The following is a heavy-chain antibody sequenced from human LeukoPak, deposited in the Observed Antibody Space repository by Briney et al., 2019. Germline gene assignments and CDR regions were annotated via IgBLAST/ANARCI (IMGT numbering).Heavy chain of an antibody. CDR3: ARGPYTDY. Sequence: GGSLRLSCAASGFTFSSYSMNWVRQAPGKGLEWVSSISSSSSYIYYGDSVKGRFTISRDNAKNSLSLQMNSLRAEDTAVYYCARGPYTDYWGQGTLVTVSS. D-gene: IGHD4-11*01. CDR1: GFTFSSYS. J-gene: IGHJ4*02. V-gene: IGHV3-21*01. CDR2: ISSSSSYI.